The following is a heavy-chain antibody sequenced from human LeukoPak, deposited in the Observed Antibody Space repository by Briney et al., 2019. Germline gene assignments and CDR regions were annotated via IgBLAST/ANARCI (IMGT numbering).Heavy chain of an antibody. CDR1: GGTFSSYA. J-gene: IGHJ6*03. V-gene: IGHV1-69*05. Sequence: VASVKVSCKASGGTFSSYAISWVRQAPGQGLEWMGGIIPIFGTANYAQKFQGRVTITTDESTSTAYMELSSPRSEDTAVYYCARGRVVVTAILQYYYYMDVWGKGTRSPSP. CDR2: IIPIFGTA. CDR3: ARGRVVVTAILQYYYYMDV. D-gene: IGHD2-21*02.